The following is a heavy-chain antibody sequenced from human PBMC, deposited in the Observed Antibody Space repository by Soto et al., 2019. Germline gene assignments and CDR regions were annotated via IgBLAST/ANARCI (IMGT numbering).Heavy chain of an antibody. CDR1: GFTFSSYW. J-gene: IGHJ3*02. CDR2: IKQDGSEK. D-gene: IGHD2-15*01. V-gene: IGHV3-7*05. CDR3: ASGGRYCSGGSCYPDAFDI. Sequence: GGSLRLSCAASGFTFSSYWMSWVRQAPGKGLEWVANIKQDGSEKYYVDSVKGRFTISRDNAKNSLYLQMNSLRAEDTAVYYCASGGRYCSGGSCYPDAFDIWGQGTMVTVSS.